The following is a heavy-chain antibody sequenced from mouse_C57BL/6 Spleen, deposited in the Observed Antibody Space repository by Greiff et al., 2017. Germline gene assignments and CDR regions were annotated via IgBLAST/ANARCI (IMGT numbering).Heavy chain of an antibody. Sequence: VQGVESGPELVKPGASVKISCKASGYAFSSSWMNWVKQRPGKGLEWIGRIYPGDGDTNYNGKFKGKATLTADKSSSTAYMQFSSLTSEDSAVYFCARRGAYSNYWYFDVWGTGTTVTVSS. CDR3: ARRGAYSNYWYFDV. J-gene: IGHJ1*03. D-gene: IGHD2-5*01. CDR1: GYAFSSSW. CDR2: IYPGDGDT. V-gene: IGHV1-82*01.